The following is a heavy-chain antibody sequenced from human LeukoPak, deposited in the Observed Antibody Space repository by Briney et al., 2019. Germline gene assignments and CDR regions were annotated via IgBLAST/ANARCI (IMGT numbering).Heavy chain of an antibody. J-gene: IGHJ6*03. Sequence: SETLSLTCTVSGYSISSGDYWGWLRQPPGKGLEWIGSIYHSGSTYYNPSLKSRVTISVDTSKNQFSLKLSSVTAADTAVYYCAREGDNYYMDVCGKGTTVTVSS. D-gene: IGHD3-16*01. CDR3: AREGDNYYMDV. V-gene: IGHV4-38-2*02. CDR1: GYSISSGDY. CDR2: IYHSGST.